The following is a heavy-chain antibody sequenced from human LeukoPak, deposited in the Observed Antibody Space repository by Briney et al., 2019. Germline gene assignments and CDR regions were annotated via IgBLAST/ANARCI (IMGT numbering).Heavy chain of an antibody. CDR2: IYYSGST. V-gene: IGHV4-59*01. Sequence: SETLSLTCTVSGGSISSYCWSWIRQPPGKGLEWIGYIYYSGSTNYNPSLKSRVTISVDTSKNQFSLKLSSVTAADTAVYYCARVPYSYGYPADYYYMDVWGKGTTVTVSS. J-gene: IGHJ6*03. CDR3: ARVPYSYGYPADYYYMDV. CDR1: GGSISSYC. D-gene: IGHD5-18*01.